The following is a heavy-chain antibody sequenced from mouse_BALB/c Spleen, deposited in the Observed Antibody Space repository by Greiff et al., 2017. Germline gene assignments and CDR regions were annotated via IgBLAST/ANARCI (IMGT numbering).Heavy chain of an antibody. Sequence: DVKLVESGPGLVKPSQSLSLTCTVTGYSITSDYAWNWIRQFPGNKLEWMGYISYSGSTSYNPSLKSRISITRDTSKNQFFLQLNSVTTEDTATYYCARGAYGNYGGFAYWGQGTLVTVSA. CDR3: ARGAYGNYGGFAY. CDR1: GYSITSDYA. D-gene: IGHD2-1*01. CDR2: ISYSGST. J-gene: IGHJ3*01. V-gene: IGHV3-2*02.